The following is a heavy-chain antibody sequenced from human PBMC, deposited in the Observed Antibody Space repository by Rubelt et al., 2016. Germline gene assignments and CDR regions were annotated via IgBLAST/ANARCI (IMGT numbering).Heavy chain of an antibody. Sequence: EVQLVESGGGLVKPGGSLRLSCVVSGFTFNNAWMSWVRQGPGKGLEWVGRIKSKTDGETTDYAAPAKGRFSISRDDSKNTLYLQMNNLKTEDTAVYYCITDPDCSSSSGFSHFDYWGQGTLVTVSS. V-gene: IGHV3-15*01. D-gene: IGHD2-2*01. J-gene: IGHJ4*02. CDR3: ITDPDCSSSSGFSHFDY. CDR2: IKSKTDGETT. CDR1: GFTFNNAW.